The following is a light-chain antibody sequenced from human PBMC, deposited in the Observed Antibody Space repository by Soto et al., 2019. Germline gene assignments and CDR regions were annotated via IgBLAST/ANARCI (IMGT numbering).Light chain of an antibody. V-gene: IGKV3-15*01. CDR1: QFISTN. Sequence: EIVMTQSPATLSVSPGERVTLSCRASQFISTNLAWYQQRPGQAPRLLIYYASTRATGIPARFSGSGSGTDFSLTLSSLQSEDFAVYYCQQYTNWPPVTFGQGTKLAIK. CDR3: QQYTNWPPVT. J-gene: IGKJ2*01. CDR2: YAS.